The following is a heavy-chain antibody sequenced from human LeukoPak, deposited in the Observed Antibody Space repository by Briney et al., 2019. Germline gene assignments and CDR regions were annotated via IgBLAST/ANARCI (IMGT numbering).Heavy chain of an antibody. CDR2: ISSSSSYI. D-gene: IGHD6-19*01. CDR3: ARRGSSGWSDDDY. Sequence: GGSLRLSCAASGFTFSSYNMNWVRQAPGKGLEWVSSISSSSSYIYYADSVKGRFTISRDNAKNSLYLQMNSLRAEDTAVYYCARRGSSGWSDDDYWGQGTLVTVSS. V-gene: IGHV3-21*01. J-gene: IGHJ4*02. CDR1: GFTFSSYN.